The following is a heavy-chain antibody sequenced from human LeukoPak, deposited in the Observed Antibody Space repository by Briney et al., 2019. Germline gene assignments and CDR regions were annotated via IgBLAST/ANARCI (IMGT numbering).Heavy chain of an antibody. J-gene: IGHJ4*02. CDR2: IYHSGST. D-gene: IGHD2-21*01. CDR1: GYSISSGYY. CDR3: ARLFGQYYFDY. V-gene: IGHV4-38-2*02. Sequence: SETLSLTCTVSGYSISSGYYWGWIRQPPGKGLEWIGSIYHSGSTYYNPSLKSRVTISVDTSKNQFSLKLSSVTAADTAVYYCARLFGQYYFDYWGQGTLVTVSS.